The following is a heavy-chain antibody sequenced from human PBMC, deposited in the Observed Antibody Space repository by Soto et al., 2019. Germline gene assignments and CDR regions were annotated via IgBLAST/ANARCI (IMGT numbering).Heavy chain of an antibody. Sequence: TLSLTCTVSGGSISSGDYYWSWIRQPPGKGLEWIGYIYYSGSTYYNPSLKSRVTISVDTSKNQFSLKLSSVTAADTAVYYCAGEAGATMVRGVINYYGMDVWGQGTTVTVSS. CDR3: AGEAGATMVRGVINYYGMDV. CDR1: GGSISSGDYY. V-gene: IGHV4-30-4*01. CDR2: IYYSGST. J-gene: IGHJ6*02. D-gene: IGHD3-10*01.